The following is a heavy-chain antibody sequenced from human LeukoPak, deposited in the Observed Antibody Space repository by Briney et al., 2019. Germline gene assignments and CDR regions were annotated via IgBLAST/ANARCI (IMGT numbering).Heavy chain of an antibody. CDR1: GGSISSNSYF. CDR2: IFYSGTT. D-gene: IGHD1-1*01. V-gene: IGHV4-39*01. Sequence: PSETLSLTCTVSGGSISSNSYFWAWIRPPPGKGLEWIGGIFYSGTTYYNPSLKSRVTISVDTSKNQFSLKVASVTAADTAVYYCARRAAYNNYYFDYWGQGILVTVSS. J-gene: IGHJ4*02. CDR3: ARRAAYNNYYFDY.